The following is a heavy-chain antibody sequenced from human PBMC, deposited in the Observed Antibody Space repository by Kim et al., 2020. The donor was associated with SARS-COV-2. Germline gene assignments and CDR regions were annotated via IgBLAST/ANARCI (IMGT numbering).Heavy chain of an antibody. J-gene: IGHJ4*02. CDR3: ARDRKYSLDY. CDR2: IKEDGSER. D-gene: IGHD2-15*01. CDR1: GFTFSTNW. V-gene: IGHV3-7*01. Sequence: GESLRLSCAVSGFTFSTNWMSWVRQAPGKGLEWVAKIKEDGSERYYVSSVVGRFTISRDNAKNSLYLQMNSLTAEDTGVYFCARDRKYSLDYWGQGTLVTVSS.